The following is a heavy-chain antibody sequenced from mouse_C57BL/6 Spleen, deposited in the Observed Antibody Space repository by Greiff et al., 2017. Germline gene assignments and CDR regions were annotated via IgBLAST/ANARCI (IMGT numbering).Heavy chain of an antibody. CDR2: INPSTGCT. Sequence: EVKLQESGPELVKPGASVKISCKASGYSFTGYYMNWVKPSPAKSLEWIGEINPSTGCTTSNQKFKAKTTLTVDKSSSTAYMQLKSLTSEDSAVYYCAPYGYDGAWFAYWRQGTLVTVSA. V-gene: IGHV1-42*01. D-gene: IGHD2-2*01. CDR1: GYSFTGYY. J-gene: IGHJ3*01. CDR3: APYGYDGAWFAY.